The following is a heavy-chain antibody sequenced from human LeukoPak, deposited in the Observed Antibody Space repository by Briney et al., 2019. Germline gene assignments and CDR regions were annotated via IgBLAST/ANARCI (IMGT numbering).Heavy chain of an antibody. Sequence: GESLKISCKGSGYSFTSYWIGWVRQMPGKGLEWMGIIYPGDSDTRYSPSFQGQVTISADKSTSTAYLQWSRLKASDTAMYYCAVVVRGVIIGGYFDYWGQGTLVTVSS. CDR1: GYSFTSYW. J-gene: IGHJ4*02. CDR2: IYPGDSDT. V-gene: IGHV5-51*01. CDR3: AVVVRGVIIGGYFDY. D-gene: IGHD3-10*01.